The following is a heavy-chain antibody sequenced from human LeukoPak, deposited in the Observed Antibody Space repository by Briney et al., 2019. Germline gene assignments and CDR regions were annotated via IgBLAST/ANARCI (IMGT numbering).Heavy chain of an antibody. Sequence: SETLSLTCAVYGGSFSDYFWSWVRQPPGKGLEWIGEINQSGSSTYNLSLKSRVSMSVDTSKNQLSLKMTSVTAADTAVYYCASIHQVRGTDTFDIWGQGTMVTVSS. CDR2: INQSGSS. CDR1: GGSFSDYF. D-gene: IGHD3-10*01. V-gene: IGHV4-34*01. J-gene: IGHJ3*02. CDR3: ASIHQVRGTDTFDI.